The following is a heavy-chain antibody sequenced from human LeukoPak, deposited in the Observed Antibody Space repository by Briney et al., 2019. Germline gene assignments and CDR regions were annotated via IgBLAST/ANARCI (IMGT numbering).Heavy chain of an antibody. Sequence: SQTLSLTCAISGDSVSSNSAAWNWIRQSPSRGLEWLGRTYCRSKWYNDYAVSVKSRITINPDTSKNQFSLQLNSVTPEDTAVYYCARGLGPTVGATTNFDYWGQGTLVTVSS. D-gene: IGHD1-26*01. V-gene: IGHV6-1*01. CDR3: ARGLGPTVGATTNFDY. CDR1: GDSVSSNSAA. J-gene: IGHJ4*02. CDR2: TYCRSKWYN.